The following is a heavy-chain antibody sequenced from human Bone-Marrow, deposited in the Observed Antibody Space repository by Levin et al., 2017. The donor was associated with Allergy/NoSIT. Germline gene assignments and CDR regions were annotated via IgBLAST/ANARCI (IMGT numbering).Heavy chain of an antibody. CDR2: ITRSGATT. CDR3: AKDGWNY. CDR1: GFLFDSNA. J-gene: IGHJ4*02. D-gene: IGHD1-1*01. Sequence: LSLTCAASGFLFDSNAMNWARQAPGKGLEWVSSITRSGATTYYADSVKGRFTVSRDNSKNTLYLQLSSLRAEDTALYYCAKDGWNYWGQGTLVTVSS. V-gene: IGHV3-23*01.